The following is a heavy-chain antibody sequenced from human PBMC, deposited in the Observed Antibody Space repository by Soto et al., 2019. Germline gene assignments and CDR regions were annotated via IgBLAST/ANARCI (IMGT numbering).Heavy chain of an antibody. Sequence: GGSLRLSCAASGFTFSSYSMNWVRQAPGKGLEWVSSISSSSSYIYYADSVKGRFTISRDKAKNSLYLQMNSLRAEDTAVYYCARAPSGYVYFDYWGQGTLVTVSS. J-gene: IGHJ4*02. V-gene: IGHV3-21*01. CDR1: GFTFSSYS. CDR3: ARAPSGYVYFDY. D-gene: IGHD5-12*01. CDR2: ISSSSSYI.